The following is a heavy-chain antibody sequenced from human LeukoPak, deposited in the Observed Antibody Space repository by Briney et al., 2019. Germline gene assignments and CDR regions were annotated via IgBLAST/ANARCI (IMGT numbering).Heavy chain of an antibody. V-gene: IGHV3-7*01. CDR1: GFTFSTYW. J-gene: IGHJ4*02. CDR2: IKEDGSDK. Sequence: PWGSLRLSCAASGFTFSTYWMSWVRQAPGKGLEWVANIKEDGSDKNYVDSVRGRFTISRDNAKNSLFLQMNSLRAEDTAVYYCARDGWRAINYWGQGTLVTVS. CDR3: ARDGWRAINY. D-gene: IGHD5-24*01.